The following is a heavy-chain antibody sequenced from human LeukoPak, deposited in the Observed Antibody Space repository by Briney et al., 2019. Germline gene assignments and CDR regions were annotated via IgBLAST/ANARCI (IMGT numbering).Heavy chain of an antibody. CDR3: ARSSHSTIFGVVRGINWFDP. CDR2: IYYSGST. V-gene: IGHV4-39*01. J-gene: IGHJ5*02. D-gene: IGHD3-3*01. Sequence: PSETLSLTCTVSGGSISSSSYYWGWIRQPPGKGLEWIGSIYYSGSTYYNPSLKSRVTISVDTSKNQFSLKLSSVTAADTAVYYCARSSHSTIFGVVRGINWFDPWGQGTLVTVSS. CDR1: GGSISSSSYY.